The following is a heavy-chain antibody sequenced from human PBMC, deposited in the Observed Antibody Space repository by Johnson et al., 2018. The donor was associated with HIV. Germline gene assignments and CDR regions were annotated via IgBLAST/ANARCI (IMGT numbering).Heavy chain of an antibody. J-gene: IGHJ3*02. CDR2: TDNKGRNT. CDR3: ARASGEWDAFDI. CDR1: GFTFSSYS. V-gene: IGHV3-64*01. D-gene: IGHD3-10*01. Sequence: VQLVESGGGLVKPGGSLRLSCAASGFTFSSYSMHWVRQAPGEGLEYVSGTDNKGRNTYYANSVKGRFTIFRDNSKNTLYLHMGSLRAEDMAVYYCARASGEWDAFDIWGQGTMVTVSS.